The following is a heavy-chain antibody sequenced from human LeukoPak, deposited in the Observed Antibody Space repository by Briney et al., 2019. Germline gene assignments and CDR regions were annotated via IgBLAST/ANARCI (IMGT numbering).Heavy chain of an antibody. CDR1: GFAFSSYG. V-gene: IGHV3-33*01. Sequence: GGSLRLSCAASGFAFSSYGMHWVRQAPGKGLEWVAVIWYDGSNKYYADSVKGRFTISRDNSKNTLYLQMNSLRAEDTAVYYCARAGGRGYYDSSGHFDYWGQGTLVTVSS. CDR3: ARAGGRGYYDSSGHFDY. D-gene: IGHD3-22*01. CDR2: IWYDGSNK. J-gene: IGHJ4*02.